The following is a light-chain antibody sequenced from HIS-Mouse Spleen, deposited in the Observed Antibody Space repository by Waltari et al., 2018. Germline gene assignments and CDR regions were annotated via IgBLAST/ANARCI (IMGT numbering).Light chain of an antibody. CDR2: EGS. Sequence: QSALTQPASVSGSPGQSITISCPGPSSDVGSYNLVPWYQQHPGKAPKLMSYEGSKRPSGVSNRFSGSKSGNTASLTISGLQAEDEADYYCCSYAGSSTLVFGGGTKLTVL. CDR1: SSDVGSYNL. CDR3: CSYAGSSTLV. J-gene: IGLJ2*01. V-gene: IGLV2-23*01.